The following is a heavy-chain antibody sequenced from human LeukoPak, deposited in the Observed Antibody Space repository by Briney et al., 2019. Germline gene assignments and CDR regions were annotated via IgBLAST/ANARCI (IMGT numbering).Heavy chain of an antibody. Sequence: ASVKVSCKGSGYTFSDYFMHWVRQAPGQGLEWMGWINPKSGATNYAQKFKGRVTMTRDTSTNTAYMDLRTLRSDDTAVYYCARTLGYCSGGSCYDYYMDVWGKGTTVTISS. CDR1: GYTFSDYF. CDR2: INPKSGAT. V-gene: IGHV1-2*02. D-gene: IGHD2-15*01. J-gene: IGHJ6*03. CDR3: ARTLGYCSGGSCYDYYMDV.